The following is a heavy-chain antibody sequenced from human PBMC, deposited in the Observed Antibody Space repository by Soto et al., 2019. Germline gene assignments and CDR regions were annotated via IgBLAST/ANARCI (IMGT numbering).Heavy chain of an antibody. V-gene: IGHV1-46*01. CDR1: GYVFTSSF. CDR2: VNPGVGST. Sequence: QVQLLQSGAEVKKPGASVQVSCKASGYVFTSSFVHWVRQAPGQGLEWMGMVNPGVGSTAYAHKSQGRIAVTREMSTDTVYMDLRSLTSADTAIYYCTREVNSVIMPDHTEDYSGLDVWGQGTKVIVSS. D-gene: IGHD1-26*01. J-gene: IGHJ6*02. CDR3: TREVNSVIMPDHTEDYSGLDV.